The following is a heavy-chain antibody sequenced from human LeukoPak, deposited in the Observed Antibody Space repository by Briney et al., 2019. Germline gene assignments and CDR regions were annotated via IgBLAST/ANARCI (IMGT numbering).Heavy chain of an antibody. Sequence: LVKFSCKASGGTFSSYAISWVRQAPGQCLEGLGGIIPIVGTANYAQKFQGRVTITADESTSTAYMELSSLRPEDTAVYYCALSHDFWQPFDYWGQGTLVTVSS. CDR2: IIPIVGTA. V-gene: IGHV1-69*13. J-gene: IGHJ4*02. CDR1: GGTFSSYA. D-gene: IGHD3-3*01. CDR3: ALSHDFWQPFDY.